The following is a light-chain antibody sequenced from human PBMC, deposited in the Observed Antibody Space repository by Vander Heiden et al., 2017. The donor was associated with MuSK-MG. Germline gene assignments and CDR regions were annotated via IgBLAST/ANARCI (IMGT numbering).Light chain of an antibody. CDR2: DDS. V-gene: IGLV3-21*02. Sequence: SYVLTPPPSVSVAPGQTATIPCGGNNIGRNSVHWYQRKPGQAPVLVVYDDSERPSGSPERFSGSNSGNTATLTISTVEAGDEADYYCQVWDTVSDHLVVFGGGTKLTVL. J-gene: IGLJ2*01. CDR3: QVWDTVSDHLVV. CDR1: NIGRNS.